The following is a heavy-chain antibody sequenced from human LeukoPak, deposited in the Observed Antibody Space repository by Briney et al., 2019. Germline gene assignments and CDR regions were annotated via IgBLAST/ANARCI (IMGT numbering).Heavy chain of an antibody. D-gene: IGHD6-19*01. V-gene: IGHV4-34*01. J-gene: IGHJ4*02. CDR2: INHSGST. CDR1: GGSFSGYY. Sequence: SETLSLTCAVYGGSFSGYYWSWIRQPPGKGLERIGEINHSGSTNYNPSLKSRVTISVDTSKNQFSLKLSSVTAADTAVYYCARDGSGWYGSDYWGQGTLVTVSS. CDR3: ARDGSGWYGSDY.